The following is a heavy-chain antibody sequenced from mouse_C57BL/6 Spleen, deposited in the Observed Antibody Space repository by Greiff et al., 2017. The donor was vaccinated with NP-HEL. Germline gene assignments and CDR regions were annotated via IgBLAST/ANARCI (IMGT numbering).Heavy chain of an antibody. CDR2: ISDGGSYT. V-gene: IGHV5-4*01. D-gene: IGHD2-1*01. J-gene: IGHJ3*01. CDR1: GFTFSSYA. Sequence: EVKVVESGGGLVKPGGSLKLSCAASGFTFSSYAMSWVRQTPEKRLEWVATISDGGSYTYYPDNVKGRFTISRDNAKNNLYLQMSHLKSEDTAMYYCARDVYYGNLAWFAYWGQGTLVTVSA. CDR3: ARDVYYGNLAWFAY.